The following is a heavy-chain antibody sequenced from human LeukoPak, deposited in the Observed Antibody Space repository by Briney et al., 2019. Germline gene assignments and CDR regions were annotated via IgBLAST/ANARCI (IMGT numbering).Heavy chain of an antibody. Sequence: PGGSLRLSCAASGFTFSSFAMHWVRQAPGKGLEWVALISYDGSNKYYADSVKGRFTISRDNSKNTLYLQMNSLRAEDTAVYYCARDRGSGYDYNAPFDYWGQGTLVTVSS. CDR3: ARDRGSGYDYNAPFDY. CDR2: ISYDGSNK. V-gene: IGHV3-30*04. CDR1: GFTFSSFA. J-gene: IGHJ4*02. D-gene: IGHD5-12*01.